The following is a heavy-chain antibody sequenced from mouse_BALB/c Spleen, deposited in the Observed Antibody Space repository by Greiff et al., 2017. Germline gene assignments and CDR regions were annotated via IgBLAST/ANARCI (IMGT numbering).Heavy chain of an antibody. Sequence: EVQLQQSGPELMKPGASVKISCKASGYSFTSYYMHWVKQSHGKSLEWIGYIDPFNGGTSYNQKFKGKATLTVDKSSSTAYMQLSSLTSDDSAVYFCAREGDYDEGFAYWGQGTLVTVSA. CDR2: IDPFNGGT. CDR3: AREGDYDEGFAY. V-gene: IGHV1S135*01. D-gene: IGHD2-4*01. J-gene: IGHJ3*01. CDR1: GYSFTSYY.